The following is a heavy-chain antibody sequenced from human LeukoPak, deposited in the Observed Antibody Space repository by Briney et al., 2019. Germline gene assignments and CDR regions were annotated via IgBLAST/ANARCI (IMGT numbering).Heavy chain of an antibody. J-gene: IGHJ4*02. Sequence: PSETLSLTCAVYGGSFSGYYWSWIRQPPGKGLEWIGEINHSGSTNYNPSLKSRVTISVDTSKNQFSLKLSSVTAADTAVYYCARSRGYSYGLRYWGQGTLVTVSS. CDR2: INHSGST. CDR3: ARSRGYSYGLRY. V-gene: IGHV4-34*01. CDR1: GGSFSGYY. D-gene: IGHD5-18*01.